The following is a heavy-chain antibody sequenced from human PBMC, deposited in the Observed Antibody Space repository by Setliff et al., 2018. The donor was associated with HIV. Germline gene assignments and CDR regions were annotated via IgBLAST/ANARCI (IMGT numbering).Heavy chain of an antibody. D-gene: IGHD1-26*01. J-gene: IGHJ6*03. CDR2: INHSGST. V-gene: IGHV4-39*07. CDR1: GGPFSSSSYY. Sequence: SETLSLTCTVSGGPFSSSSYYWGWIRQPPGKGLEWIGEINHSGSTNYNPSLKSRLTISVDTSKNQFSLKLSSVTAADTAVYYCARIVRWELVATSTFFYYYMDVWGKGTTVTVSS. CDR3: ARIVRWELVATSTFFYYYMDV.